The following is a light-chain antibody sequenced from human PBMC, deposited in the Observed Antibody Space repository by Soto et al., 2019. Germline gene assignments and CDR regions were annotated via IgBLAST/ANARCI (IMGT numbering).Light chain of an antibody. Sequence: QSALTQPPSASRSPGQSVTISCTGTSSDVGGYNYVSWYQQHPGKAPKLMIYEVSKRPSGVPDRFSGSKSGNTASLTVSGLQAEDEAVYYCSSYAGSNNGVFGGGTKLTVL. V-gene: IGLV2-8*02. CDR2: EVS. J-gene: IGLJ2*01. CDR1: SSDVGGYNY. CDR3: SSYAGSNNGV.